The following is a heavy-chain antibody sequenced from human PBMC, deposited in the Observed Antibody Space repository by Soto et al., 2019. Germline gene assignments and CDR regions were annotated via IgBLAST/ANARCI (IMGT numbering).Heavy chain of an antibody. J-gene: IGHJ4*02. CDR1: GYTFTSYG. V-gene: IGHV1-18*01. CDR3: CVVGAIALLFDICDY. Sequence: QVQLVQSGAEVKKPGASVKVSCKASGYTFTSYGISWVRQAPGQGLEWMGWISAYNGNTNYAQKLQGRVTRTTDTSTSTAYMELRSRRSDDTAVYYCCVVGAIALLFDICDYWGQGTLVTVSS. D-gene: IGHD1-26*01. CDR2: ISAYNGNT.